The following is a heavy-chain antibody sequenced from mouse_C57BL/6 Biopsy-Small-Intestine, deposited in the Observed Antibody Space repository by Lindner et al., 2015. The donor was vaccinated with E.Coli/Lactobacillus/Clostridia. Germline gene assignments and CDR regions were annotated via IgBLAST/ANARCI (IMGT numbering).Heavy chain of an antibody. CDR1: GYILTSYG. Sequence: SVKVSCKASGYILTSYGISWARQAPGQGLEWMGWSSPYNGVTNYAQKFQDRVTMTADTATGTAYMELRSLTSDDSAVYYCARREPATYHYGSGSLDYWGQGTLVTVSS. D-gene: IGHD1-1*02. J-gene: IGHJ4*01. V-gene: IGHV1-53*01. CDR2: SSPYNGVT. CDR3: ARREPATYHYGSGSLDY.